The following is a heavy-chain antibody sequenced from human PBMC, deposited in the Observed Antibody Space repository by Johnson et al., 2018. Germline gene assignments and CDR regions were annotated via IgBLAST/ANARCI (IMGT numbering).Heavy chain of an antibody. V-gene: IGHV4-59*01. CDR3: AREGPEEYFQH. Sequence: QVQLQESGPGLVKPSETLSLTCTVSGGSISTYYWSWIRQPPGKGLEWIGYISYSGSTNYNPSLKRRVTISVDTSKNQCSLELSSVTAADTAVYYSAREGPEEYFQHWGQGTLVTVSS. CDR1: GGSISTYY. J-gene: IGHJ1*01. CDR2: ISYSGST.